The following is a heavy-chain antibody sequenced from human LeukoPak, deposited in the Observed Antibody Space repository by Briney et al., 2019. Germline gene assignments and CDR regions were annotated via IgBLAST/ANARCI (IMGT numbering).Heavy chain of an antibody. Sequence: ASVKVSCKASGYTFTSYDINWVRQATGQGLEWMGWINPNSGGTNYAQKFQGRVTMTRDTSISTAYMELSRLRSDDTAVYYCARGVGYSYGYYWGQGTLDTVSS. V-gene: IGHV1-2*02. CDR1: GYTFTSYD. CDR2: INPNSGGT. CDR3: ARGVGYSYGYY. J-gene: IGHJ4*02. D-gene: IGHD5-18*01.